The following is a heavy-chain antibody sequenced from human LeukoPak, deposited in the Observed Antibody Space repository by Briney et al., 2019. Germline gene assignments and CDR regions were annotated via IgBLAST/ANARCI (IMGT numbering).Heavy chain of an antibody. D-gene: IGHD7-27*01. CDR3: ARAEKPNWGNYYYYCMDV. CDR1: GYTFTSYG. J-gene: IGHJ6*03. Sequence: ASVKVSCKASGYTFTSYGINWVRQAPGQGLEWMGWISGYNGNTNFAQKLQDRVTMTTDTSTSTAYMELRSLRSDDTAVYYCARAEKPNWGNYYYYCMDVWGKGTTVTVSS. V-gene: IGHV1-18*01. CDR2: ISGYNGNT.